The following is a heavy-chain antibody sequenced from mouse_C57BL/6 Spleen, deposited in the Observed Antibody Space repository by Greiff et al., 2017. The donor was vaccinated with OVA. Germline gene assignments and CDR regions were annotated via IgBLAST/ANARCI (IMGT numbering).Heavy chain of an antibody. CDR2: INPRNGGT. D-gene: IGHD2-1*01. Sequence: QVQLQQPGPELVKPGASVKLSCKASGYTFTSYWLHWVKQRPGQGLEWIGNINPRNGGTNYNEKFKSKATLTVDKPSSTAYMQLRSLTSEDSAVYYYASYGNYEGFDYWGQGTLVTVSA. CDR3: ASYGNYEGFDY. J-gene: IGHJ3*01. CDR1: GYTFTSYW. V-gene: IGHV1-53*01.